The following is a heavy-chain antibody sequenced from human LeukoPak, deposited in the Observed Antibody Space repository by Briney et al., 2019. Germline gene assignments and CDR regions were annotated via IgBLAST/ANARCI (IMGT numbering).Heavy chain of an antibody. CDR3: ARDLRYYYDSSGPD. J-gene: IGHJ4*02. CDR1: GGSISSYY. CDR2: IYYSGST. Sequence: SETLSLTCTVSGGSISSYYWSWIRQPPGKGLEWIGYIYYSGSTNYNPSLKSRVTISVDTSKNQFSLKLSSVTAADTAVYYCARDLRYYYDSSGPDWGQGTLVTVSS. D-gene: IGHD3-22*01. V-gene: IGHV4-59*01.